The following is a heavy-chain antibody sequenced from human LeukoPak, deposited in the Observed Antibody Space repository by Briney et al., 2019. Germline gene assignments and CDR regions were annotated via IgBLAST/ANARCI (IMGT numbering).Heavy chain of an antibody. J-gene: IGHJ4*02. CDR2: INPSSGGT. CDR1: GYTFTGYY. D-gene: IGHD6-6*01. Sequence: ASVKVSCKASGYTFTGYYMHWVRQAPGQGLEWMGWINPSSGGTNYAQKFQGRVTMTRDTSFSTAYMELSRLRSDDTAVYYCARGESIAGLGYWGQGTLVTVSS. CDR3: ARGESIAGLGY. V-gene: IGHV1-2*02.